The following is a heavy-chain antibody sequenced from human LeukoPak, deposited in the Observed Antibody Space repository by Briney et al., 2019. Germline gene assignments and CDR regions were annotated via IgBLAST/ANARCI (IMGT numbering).Heavy chain of an antibody. Sequence: ASVKVSCKASGYTFTSYVINWVRQATGQGLEWMGWMNPNSGNTGYAQKFQGRVTMTRNTSISTAYMELSSLRSEDTAVYYCARGRAGVAARSRSYYFDYWGQGTLVTVSS. CDR1: GYTFTSYV. CDR2: MNPNSGNT. V-gene: IGHV1-8*01. D-gene: IGHD6-6*01. J-gene: IGHJ4*02. CDR3: ARGRAGVAARSRSYYFDY.